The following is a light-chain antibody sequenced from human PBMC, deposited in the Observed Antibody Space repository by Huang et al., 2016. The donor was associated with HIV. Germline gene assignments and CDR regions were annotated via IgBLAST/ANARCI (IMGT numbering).Light chain of an antibody. CDR2: GAS. V-gene: IGKV3-15*01. J-gene: IGKJ2*01. Sequence: EIMMTQSPATLSVSPGERATLSCRASQSVSSNLAWYQQKPGQAPRLLIYGASTRATGIAPRFSGSGSGTEFTLTISSLDSEDFAVYYCQQYYNWPPGYTFGQGTNLEIK. CDR3: QQYYNWPPGYT. CDR1: QSVSSN.